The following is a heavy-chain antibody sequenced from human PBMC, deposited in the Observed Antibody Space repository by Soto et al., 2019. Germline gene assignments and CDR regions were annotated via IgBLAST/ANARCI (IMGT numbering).Heavy chain of an antibody. Sequence: QVQLVQSGAEVKKPGASVKVSCMASGYTFTSYGITWVRQAPGQGLEWMGWISAYNGNTNYAQKLQGRVTMTTDTSTRTSDSEVRNQRSNDTAVYYCAQEYYVGSGGWYWGQGTLFTVSS. CDR2: ISAYNGNT. J-gene: IGHJ4*02. CDR3: AQEYYVGSGGWY. V-gene: IGHV1-18*01. D-gene: IGHD3-10*01. CDR1: GYTFTSYG.